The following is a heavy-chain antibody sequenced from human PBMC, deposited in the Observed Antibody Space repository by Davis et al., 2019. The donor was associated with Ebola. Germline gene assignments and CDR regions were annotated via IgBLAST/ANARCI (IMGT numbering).Heavy chain of an antibody. CDR3: ARGGAFYYDSSGFSWSYSSYMDV. Sequence: GSLRLSCSVSGDSISSHYWTWIRQPPGQGLEWIGQIHYGGSTNYNPSLKSRFTTSVDTSKKQFSLKLNSVTAADTAVYFCARGGAFYYDSSGFSWSYSSYMDVWGKGTTVTVS. D-gene: IGHD3-22*01. CDR2: IHYGGST. J-gene: IGHJ6*03. CDR1: GDSISSHY. V-gene: IGHV4-59*11.